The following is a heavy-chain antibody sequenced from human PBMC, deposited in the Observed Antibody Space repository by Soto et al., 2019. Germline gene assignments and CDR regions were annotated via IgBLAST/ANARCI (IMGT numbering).Heavy chain of an antibody. CDR3: AKDRDITAWKEIDH. V-gene: IGHV3-30*04. CDR2: ISNAGRDK. J-gene: IGHJ4*02. Sequence: QVQLVESGGGVVQPGRSLRLSCAASGFTFSIYAMHWVRQAPGKGLEWVSVISNAGRDKYYADSVKGRFTISRDNSKNTLYLQMNSLRAEDTAVYYCAKDRDITAWKEIDHWGQGTLVTVSS. CDR1: GFTFSIYA. D-gene: IGHD1-1*01.